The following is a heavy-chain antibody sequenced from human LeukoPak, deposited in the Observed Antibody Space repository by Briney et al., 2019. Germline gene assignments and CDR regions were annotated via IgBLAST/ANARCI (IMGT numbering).Heavy chain of an antibody. D-gene: IGHD4-17*01. Sequence: GASVKVSCKASGGTFSSYAYSLVRQPPGPGLGWMGGIIPIFGIANYAQTVQGRVTITADKSTSTAYMELSSLRSEDTAVYYCASYDYGDYQNNNWFDPWGQGTLVTVSS. CDR2: IIPIFGIA. CDR1: GGTFSSYA. J-gene: IGHJ5*02. V-gene: IGHV1-69*10. CDR3: ASYDYGDYQNNNWFDP.